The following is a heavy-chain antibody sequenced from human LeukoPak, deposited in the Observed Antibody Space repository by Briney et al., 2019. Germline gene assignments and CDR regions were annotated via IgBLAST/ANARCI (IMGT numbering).Heavy chain of an antibody. CDR1: GYTFTSYY. CDR3: AREGEQNYDFWSGYWAYYYYYMDV. Sequence: ASVKVSCKASGYTFTSYYMHWVRQAPGQGLEWMGIINPSGGSTSYAQKFQGRVTMTRDMSTSTVYMELSSLRSEDTAVYYCAREGEQNYDFWSGYWAYYYYYMDVWGKGTTVTVSS. V-gene: IGHV1-46*01. D-gene: IGHD3-3*01. CDR2: INPSGGST. J-gene: IGHJ6*03.